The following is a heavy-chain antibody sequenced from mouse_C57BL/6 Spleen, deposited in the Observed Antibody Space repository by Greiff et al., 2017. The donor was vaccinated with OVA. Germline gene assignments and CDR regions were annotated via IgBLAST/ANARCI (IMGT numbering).Heavy chain of an antibody. D-gene: IGHD1-1*01. V-gene: IGHV5-4*03. CDR2: ISDGGSYT. CDR3: ARGTDYGSSGFDY. J-gene: IGHJ2*01. CDR1: GFTFSSYA. Sequence: EVKVVESGGGLVKPGGSLKLSCAASGFTFSSYAMSWVRQTPEKRLEWVATISDGGSYTYYPDNVKGRFTISRDNAKNNLYLQMSHLKSEDTAMYYCARGTDYGSSGFDYWGQGTTLTVSS.